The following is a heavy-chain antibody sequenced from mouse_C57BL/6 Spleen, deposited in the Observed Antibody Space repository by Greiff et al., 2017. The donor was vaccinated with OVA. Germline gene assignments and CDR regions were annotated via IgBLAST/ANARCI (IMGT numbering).Heavy chain of an antibody. J-gene: IGHJ2*01. D-gene: IGHD1-1*01. CDR3: ASRMDYGGLDY. V-gene: IGHV1-80*01. CDR2: IYPGDGDT. Sequence: VQLQQSGAELVKPGASVKISCKASGYAFSSYWMNWVKQRPGKGLEWIGQIYPGDGDTNYNGKFKGKATLTADKSSSTAYMQLSSLTSEDSAVYFCASRMDYGGLDYWGQGTTLTVSS. CDR1: GYAFSSYW.